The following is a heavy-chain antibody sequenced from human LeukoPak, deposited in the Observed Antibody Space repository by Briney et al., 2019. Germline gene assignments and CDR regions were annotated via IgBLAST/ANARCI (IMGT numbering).Heavy chain of an antibody. CDR3: ARDLLPMTKAGVVND. Sequence: ASVKVSCKTSGYTFTSYGISWVRQAPGQGLEWMGWISAYNGNTNYAQKLQGRVTMTTGTSTSTAYMELSSLTSDDTAVYYCARDLLPMTKAGVVNDWGQGSLVIVSA. D-gene: IGHD3-3*01. CDR2: ISAYNGNT. J-gene: IGHJ4*02. CDR1: GYTFTSYG. V-gene: IGHV1-18*01.